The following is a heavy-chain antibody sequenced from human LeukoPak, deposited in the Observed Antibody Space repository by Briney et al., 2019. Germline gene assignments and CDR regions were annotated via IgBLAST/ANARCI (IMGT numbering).Heavy chain of an antibody. CDR2: MNPNSGNT. V-gene: IGHV1-8*01. J-gene: IGHJ3*02. CDR3: ASGNPQLIHAFDI. CDR1: GYTFTSYD. D-gene: IGHD2-2*01. Sequence: ASVKVSCKASGYTFTSYDINWVRQATGQGLEWMGWMNPNSGNTGYAQKFQGRVTMTRNTSISTAYMKLSSLRSEDTAVYYCASGNPQLIHAFDIWGQGTMVTVSS.